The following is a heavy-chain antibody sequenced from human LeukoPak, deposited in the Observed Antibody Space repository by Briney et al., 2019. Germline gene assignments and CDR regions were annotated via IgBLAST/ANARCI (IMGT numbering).Heavy chain of an antibody. CDR1: GGSISSGGYY. CDR3: ARLIVGAIDY. Sequence: SETLSLTCTVSGGSISSGGYYWSWIRQHPGKGLEWIGYIYYSGSTNYNPSLKSRVTISVDTSKNQFSLKLSSVTAADTAVYYCARLIVGAIDYWGQGTLVTVSS. CDR2: IYYSGST. D-gene: IGHD1-26*01. V-gene: IGHV4-61*08. J-gene: IGHJ4*02.